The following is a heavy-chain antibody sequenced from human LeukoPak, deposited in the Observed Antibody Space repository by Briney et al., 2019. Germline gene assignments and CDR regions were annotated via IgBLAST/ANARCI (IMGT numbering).Heavy chain of an antibody. CDR1: GYSFTSYW. Sequence: GESLQISFQGSGYSFTSYWISWVRQMPGKGLGWMGRIDPSDSYTNHSPSFQGHVTISADKSISTAYLQWSSLKASDTAMYYCARLIPADSSGWYNWFDPWGQGTLVTVSS. D-gene: IGHD6-19*01. V-gene: IGHV5-10-1*01. CDR3: ARLIPADSSGWYNWFDP. J-gene: IGHJ5*02. CDR2: IDPSDSYT.